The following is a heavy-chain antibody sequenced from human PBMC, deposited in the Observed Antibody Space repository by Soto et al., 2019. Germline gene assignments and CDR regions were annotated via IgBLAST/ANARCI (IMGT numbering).Heavy chain of an antibody. Sequence: SETLSLTCAVYGGSFSGYYWSWIRQPPGKGLEWIGEINHSGSTNYNPSLKSRVTISVDTSKNQFSLKLSSVTAADTAVYYCARAPDTHSSSIDYWGQGTLVTVSS. J-gene: IGHJ4*02. CDR2: INHSGST. CDR1: GGSFSGYY. CDR3: ARAPDTHSSSIDY. D-gene: IGHD6-6*01. V-gene: IGHV4-34*01.